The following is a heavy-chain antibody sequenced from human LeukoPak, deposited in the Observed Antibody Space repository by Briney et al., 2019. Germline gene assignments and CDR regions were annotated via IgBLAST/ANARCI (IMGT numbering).Heavy chain of an antibody. CDR2: IYYSGST. Sequence: SETLSLTCTVSGGSISSSSYYWGWIRQPPGKGLEWIGSIYYSGSTYYNPSLKSRVTISVDTSKNQFSLKLSSVTAADTAVYYCARHPGKGFDYWGQGTLVSVSS. V-gene: IGHV4-39*01. CDR3: ARHPGKGFDY. J-gene: IGHJ4*02. D-gene: IGHD1-26*01. CDR1: GGSISSSSYY.